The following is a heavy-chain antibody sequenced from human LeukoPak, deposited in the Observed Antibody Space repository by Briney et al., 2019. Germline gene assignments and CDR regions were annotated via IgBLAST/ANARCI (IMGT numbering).Heavy chain of an antibody. V-gene: IGHV4-31*01. D-gene: IGHD2-21*02. CDR3: ARGAAYCGGDCYPRWFDP. CDR1: GGFISSGGYF. J-gene: IGHJ5*02. CDR2: IYYSGST. Sequence: PSQTLSLTCTVSGGFISSGGYFWSWIRQYPGKGLEWIGNIYYSGSTYYNPSLKSQISISVDTSKNQFSLKMSSVTAADTAVYYCARGAAYCGGDCYPRWFDPWGQGTLVTVSS.